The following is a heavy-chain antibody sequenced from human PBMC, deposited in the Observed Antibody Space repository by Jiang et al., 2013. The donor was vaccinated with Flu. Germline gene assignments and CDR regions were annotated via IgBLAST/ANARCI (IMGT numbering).Heavy chain of an antibody. J-gene: IGHJ4*02. CDR2: TYYRSKWYN. CDR1: SVSSNSAA. V-gene: IGHV6-1*01. CDR3: AREWENIAAAGTEYYFDY. D-gene: IGHD6-13*01. Sequence: SVSSNSAAWNWIRQSHREALSGWKTYYRSKWYNDYAVSVKSRITINPDTSKNQFSLQLNSVTPEDTAVYYCAREWENIAAAGTEYYFDYWGQGTLVTVSS.